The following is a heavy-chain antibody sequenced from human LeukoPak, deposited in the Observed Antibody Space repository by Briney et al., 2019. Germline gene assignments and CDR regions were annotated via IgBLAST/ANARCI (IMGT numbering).Heavy chain of an antibody. D-gene: IGHD3-22*01. CDR1: GFTFSSYS. CDR3: ARGDVVIPAEYFQH. J-gene: IGHJ1*01. V-gene: IGHV3-48*04. CDR2: ISSSSSTI. Sequence: GGSLRLSCAASGFTFSSYSMNWVRQAPGKGLEWVSYISSSSSTIYYADSVKGRFTISRDNAKSSLYLQMNSLRAEDTAVYYCARGDVVIPAEYFQHWGQGTLVTVSS.